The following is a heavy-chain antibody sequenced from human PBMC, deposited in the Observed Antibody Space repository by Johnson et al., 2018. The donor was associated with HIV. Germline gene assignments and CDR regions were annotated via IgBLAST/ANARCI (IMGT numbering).Heavy chain of an antibody. J-gene: IGHJ3*01. CDR2: ISYDGSNK. CDR1: DFTLSNYA. D-gene: IGHD3-10*02. Sequence: VQLVESGGGVVQPGRSLRLSCAASDFTLSNYAMHWVRQAPGKGLEWVAVISYDGSNKYYADSVKGRFTISRDSSKNTLYLQMNSLRAEDMAVYYCARPRYYVDAFDLWGQWTMVTVSS. CDR3: ARPRYYVDAFDL. V-gene: IGHV3-30*04.